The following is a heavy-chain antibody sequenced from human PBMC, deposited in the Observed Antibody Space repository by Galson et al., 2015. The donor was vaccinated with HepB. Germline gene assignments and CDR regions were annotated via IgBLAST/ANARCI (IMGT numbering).Heavy chain of an antibody. CDR1: GYSFNDHF. J-gene: IGHJ4*02. Sequence: SVKVSCKASGYSFNDHFIHWVRQAPGHGLEWVGRINPFSGGTSIAQTFQGRVTMTRDTSISTAYMEVSRLRSDDTAVFYCAIEGDGYAWGFWGQGTLVAVSS. CDR2: INPFSGGT. CDR3: AIEGDGYAWGF. V-gene: IGHV1-2*06. D-gene: IGHD5-24*01.